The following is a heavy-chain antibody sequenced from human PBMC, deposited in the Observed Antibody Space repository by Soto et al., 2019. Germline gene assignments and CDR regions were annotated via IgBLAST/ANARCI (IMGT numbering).Heavy chain of an antibody. CDR2: IIPIFGTA. Sequence: GASVKVSCKASGGTFSSYAISWVRQAPGQGLEWMGGIIPIFGTANYAQKFQGRVTITADESTSTAYMELSSLRSEDTAVYYCAVFQVGDIVVVPAAMGGIDYWGQGTLVTVSS. D-gene: IGHD2-2*01. CDR1: GGTFSSYA. V-gene: IGHV1-69*13. J-gene: IGHJ4*02. CDR3: AVFQVGDIVVVPAAMGGIDY.